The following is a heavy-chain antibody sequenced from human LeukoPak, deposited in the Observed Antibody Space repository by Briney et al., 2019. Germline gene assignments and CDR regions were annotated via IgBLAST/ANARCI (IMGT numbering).Heavy chain of an antibody. CDR3: ARDLAGGASYFDY. D-gene: IGHD1-26*01. CDR2: ISNSGTTI. CDR1: GFTFSSYE. V-gene: IGHV3-48*03. J-gene: IGHJ4*02. Sequence: PGGSLRLACAPSGFTFSSYEMNWVRQAPGKGLEWVAYISNSGTTIYYADSVKGRFTISRDNAKNSLYLQMNSLRAEDTAVYYCARDLAGGASYFDYWGQGTLVTVSS.